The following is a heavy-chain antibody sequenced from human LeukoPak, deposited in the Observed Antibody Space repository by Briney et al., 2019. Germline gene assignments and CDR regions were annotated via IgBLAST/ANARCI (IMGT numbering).Heavy chain of an antibody. D-gene: IGHD3-10*01. J-gene: IGHJ5*02. CDR1: GYSISSGYY. V-gene: IGHV4-38-2*02. CDR2: IYHSGST. CDR3: ARGDITMVRGVRDNWFDP. Sequence: PSGTLSLTCTVSGYSISSGYYWGWIRQPPGKGLEWIGSIYHSGSTYYNPSLKSRVTISVDTSKNQFSLNLSSVTAADTAVYYCARGDITMVRGVRDNWFDPWGQGTLVTVSS.